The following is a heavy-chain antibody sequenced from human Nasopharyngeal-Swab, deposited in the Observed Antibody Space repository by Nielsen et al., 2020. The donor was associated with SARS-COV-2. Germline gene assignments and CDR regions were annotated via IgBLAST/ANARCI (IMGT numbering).Heavy chain of an antibody. CDR1: GFTFTSSA. D-gene: IGHD6-6*01. CDR2: IVVGSGNT. V-gene: IGHV1-58*01. CDR3: AAAKAARQGYYYYGMDV. J-gene: IGHJ6*02. Sequence: SVKVSCKASGFTFTSSAVQWVRQARGQRLEWIGWIVVGSGNTNYAQKFQERVTITREMSTSTAYMELSSLRSEDTAVYYCAAAKAARQGYYYYGMDVWGQGTTVTVSS.